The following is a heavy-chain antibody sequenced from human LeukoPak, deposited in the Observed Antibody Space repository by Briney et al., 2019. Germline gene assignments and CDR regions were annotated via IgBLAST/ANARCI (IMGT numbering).Heavy chain of an antibody. V-gene: IGHV3-7*04. CDR3: ARGQKLAS. Sequence: GGSLRLSCAASGFTFSTYWMSWVRQAPGKGLEWMANINEDGSDKYYVDSVKGRFTISRDNAENSLYLQMNSLRADDTAVYYCARGQKLASWGQGTLVTVSS. CDR1: GFTFSTYW. D-gene: IGHD6-13*01. J-gene: IGHJ5*02. CDR2: INEDGSDK.